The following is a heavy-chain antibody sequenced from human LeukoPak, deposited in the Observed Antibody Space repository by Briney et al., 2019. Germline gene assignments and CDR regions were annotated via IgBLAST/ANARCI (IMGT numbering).Heavy chain of an antibody. CDR2: IKQDGSEK. J-gene: IGHJ4*02. CDR3: ARGLSGYASSLGY. CDR1: GFTFSSYW. V-gene: IGHV3-7*01. D-gene: IGHD6-6*01. Sequence: GGSLRLSCAASGFTFSSYWMSWVRQAPGKGLEWVANIKQDGSEKYYVDSVKGRFTISRDNAKNTLYLQMNSLRAEDTAVYYCARGLSGYASSLGYWGQGTLVTVSS.